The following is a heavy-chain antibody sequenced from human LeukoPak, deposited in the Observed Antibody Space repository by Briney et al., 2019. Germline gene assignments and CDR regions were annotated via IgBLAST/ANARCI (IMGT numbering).Heavy chain of an antibody. D-gene: IGHD3-22*01. V-gene: IGHV3-11*06. J-gene: IGHJ4*02. CDR2: ISSSSSYT. CDR1: GFTFSDYY. CDR3: ARVHPDGYDSSGYYYGYYYFDY. Sequence: GGSLRLSCAASGFTFSDYYMSWIRQAPGKGLEWVSYISSSSSYTNYADSVKGRFTIPRDNAKNSLHLQMNSLRAEDTAVYYCARVHPDGYDSSGYYYGYYYFDYWGQGTLVTVSS.